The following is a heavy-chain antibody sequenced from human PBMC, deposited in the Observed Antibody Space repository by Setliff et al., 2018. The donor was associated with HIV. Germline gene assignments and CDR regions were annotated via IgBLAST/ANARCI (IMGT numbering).Heavy chain of an antibody. CDR1: GGSMSSSSYY. D-gene: IGHD3-10*01. Sequence: SETLSLTCTVSGGSMSSSSYYWGWIRQTPDKGLEWIGIIYYSGATYYNPSLTSRVTISVDTSRNQFSLKLRSVTAADTAAYYCARLGYVSGGFYRTPGPYYFDYWGQGALVTVSS. V-gene: IGHV4-39*01. CDR3: ARLGYVSGGFYRTPGPYYFDY. CDR2: IYYSGAT. J-gene: IGHJ4*02.